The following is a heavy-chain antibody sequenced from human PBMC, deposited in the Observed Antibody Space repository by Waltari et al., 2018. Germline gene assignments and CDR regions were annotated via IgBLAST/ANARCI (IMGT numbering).Heavy chain of an antibody. CDR1: GLTFSSYD. J-gene: IGHJ5*02. CDR2: INPDGDNA. V-gene: IGHV3-48*03. CDR3: VGWVTYTNDWHGSLVP. Sequence: EVELVESGGGLVQPGGSLRLSCAAPGLTFSSYDMNWVRQAPGKGLEWISYINPDGDNAYYPDSVRGRFTISRDNANKSLFLYMNSLRAEDTAIYYCVGWVTYTNDWHGSLVPWGQGTLVTVSS. D-gene: IGHD3-9*01.